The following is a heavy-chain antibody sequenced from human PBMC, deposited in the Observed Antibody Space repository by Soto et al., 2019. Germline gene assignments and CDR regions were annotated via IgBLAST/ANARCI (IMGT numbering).Heavy chain of an antibody. CDR1: GGTFSSYA. CDR2: IIPIFGTA. CDR3: ARDSAADTAMVSVVY. D-gene: IGHD5-18*01. Sequence: QVQLVQSGAEVKKPGSSVKVSCKASGGTFSSYAISWVRQAPGQGLECMGGIIPIFGTANYAQKFQGRVTITGDESTSTAYMELSSLRSEDTAVYYCARDSAADTAMVSVVYRCHGTLVTVSS. V-gene: IGHV1-69*01. J-gene: IGHJ4*01.